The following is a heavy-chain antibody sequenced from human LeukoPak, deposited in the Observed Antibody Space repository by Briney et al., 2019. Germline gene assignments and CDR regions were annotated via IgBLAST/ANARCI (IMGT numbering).Heavy chain of an antibody. J-gene: IGHJ3*02. V-gene: IGHV3-21*01. CDR1: GFTFSSYS. Sequence: GGSLRLSCAASGFTFSSYSMNWVRQAPGKGLEWVSSISSSSSYIYYADSVKGRFTISRDNAKNSLYLQMNSLRAEDTAVYYCARGKTGTRGNAFDIWGQGTMVTVSS. D-gene: IGHD1-1*01. CDR3: ARGKTGTRGNAFDI. CDR2: ISSSSSYI.